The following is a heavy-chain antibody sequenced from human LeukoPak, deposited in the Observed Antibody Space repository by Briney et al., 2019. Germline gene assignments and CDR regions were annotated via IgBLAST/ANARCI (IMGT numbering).Heavy chain of an antibody. V-gene: IGHV3-66*02. CDR2: IYSGGST. CDR3: ARAPGPIDY. CDR1: GFTFSNYT. Sequence: PGGSLRLSCAASGFTFSNYTMHWVRQAPDKGLEWVSVIYSGGSTYYADSVKGRFTISRDNSKNTLYLQMNSLRAEDTAVYYCARAPGPIDYWGQGTLVTVSS. J-gene: IGHJ4*02.